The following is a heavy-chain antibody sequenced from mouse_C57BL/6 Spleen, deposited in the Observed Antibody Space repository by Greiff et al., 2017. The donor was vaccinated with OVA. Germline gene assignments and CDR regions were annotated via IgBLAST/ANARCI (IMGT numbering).Heavy chain of an antibody. CDR2: ISYSGST. J-gene: IGHJ4*01. D-gene: IGHD3-2*02. Sequence: EVKLQESGPGMVKPSQSLSLTCTVTGYSITSGYDWHWIRHFPGNKLEWLGYISYSGSTNYNPSLKSRIPITHDTSKNHFFLKLNSVTTEDTATYYCARGLLRPYAMDYWGQGTSVTVSS. CDR1: GYSITSGYD. CDR3: ARGLLRPYAMDY. V-gene: IGHV3-1*01.